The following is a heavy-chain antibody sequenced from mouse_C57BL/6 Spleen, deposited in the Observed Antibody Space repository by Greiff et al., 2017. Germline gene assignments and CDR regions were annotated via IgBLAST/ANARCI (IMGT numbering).Heavy chain of an antibody. D-gene: IGHD1-1*01. J-gene: IGHJ2*01. CDR2: INPSTGGT. CDR1: GYSFTGYY. Sequence: VQLQQSGPELVKPGASVKISCKASGYSFTGYYMNWVKQSPEKSLEWIGEINPSTGGTTYNQKFKAKATLTVDKSSSTAYMQLKSLTSEDSAVYYCARWDYYGSSYDFDYWGQGTTLTVSS. V-gene: IGHV1-42*01. CDR3: ARWDYYGSSYDFDY.